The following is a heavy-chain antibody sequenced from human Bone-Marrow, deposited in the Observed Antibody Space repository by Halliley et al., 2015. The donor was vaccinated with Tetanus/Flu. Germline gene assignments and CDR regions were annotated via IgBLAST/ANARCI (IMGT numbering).Heavy chain of an antibody. CDR3: ATEFSSAYFAY. Sequence: LGWVSAISGSGGSTYYTDSVKGRFTISRDNSKDTLYLQMISLRAEDTAVYYCATEFSSAYFAYWGQGTLVTVSS. D-gene: IGHD6-25*01. CDR2: ISGSGGST. V-gene: IGHV3-23*01. J-gene: IGHJ4*02.